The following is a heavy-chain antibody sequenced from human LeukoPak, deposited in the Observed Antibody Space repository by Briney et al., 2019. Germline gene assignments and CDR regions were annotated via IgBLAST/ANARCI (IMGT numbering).Heavy chain of an antibody. CDR1: GFTFSTYW. J-gene: IGHJ6*03. CDR2: ISSDGANA. D-gene: IGHD3-10*01. Sequence: GGSLRLSCTASGFTFSTYWMHWVRQVPGKGLVWVSRISSDGANANYADSVKGRFTISRDNAKNTLYLQMNSLRAEDTAVYYCARDLVWFGEPKGYYNYMDVWGKGTTVTVSS. CDR3: ARDLVWFGEPKGYYNYMDV. V-gene: IGHV3-74*01.